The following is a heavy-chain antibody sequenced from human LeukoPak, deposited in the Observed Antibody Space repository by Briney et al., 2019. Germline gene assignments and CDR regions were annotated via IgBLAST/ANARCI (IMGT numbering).Heavy chain of an antibody. CDR3: TRDLPYYYDSSGYSGY. V-gene: IGHV3-73*01. J-gene: IGHJ4*02. CDR1: GFTFSGSA. D-gene: IGHD3-22*01. CDR2: IRSKANSYAT. Sequence: GGSLRLSCAASGFTFSGSAMHWVRQASGKGLEWVGRIRSKANSYATAYAASVKGRFTISRDDSKNTAYLQMNSLKTEDTAVYYCTRDLPYYYDSSGYSGYWGQGTLVTVSS.